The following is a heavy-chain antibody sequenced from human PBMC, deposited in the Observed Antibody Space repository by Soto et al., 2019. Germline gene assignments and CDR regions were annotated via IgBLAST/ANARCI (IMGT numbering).Heavy chain of an antibody. Sequence: QVQLQESGPGLVKPPGTLSLTCAVSGDSISSSIWWSWVRLPPGKGLESIGEIYHSGTTNYNPSLKSRVTISVDKSKNQFSLKMNSLTAADTAVYFCSRRGDGSGSLDYWGQGTLVTVFS. CDR2: IYHSGTT. D-gene: IGHD3-10*01. CDR1: GDSISSSIW. CDR3: SRRGDGSGSLDY. J-gene: IGHJ4*02. V-gene: IGHV4-4*01.